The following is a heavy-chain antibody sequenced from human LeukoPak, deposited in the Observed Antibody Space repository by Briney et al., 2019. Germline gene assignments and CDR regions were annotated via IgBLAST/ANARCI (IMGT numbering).Heavy chain of an antibody. CDR1: GFTVSSNY. CDR3: AREGRRPPYYYYMDV. CDR2: IYSGGTT. J-gene: IGHJ6*03. Sequence: GVLRLSCAASGFTVSSNYMSWVRQAPGKGLEWVSVIYSGGTTYFADSVKGRFTISRDNSKNTLDLQMNSLRAEDTAVYYCAREGRRPPYYYYMDVWGKGTTVTISS. V-gene: IGHV3-53*01.